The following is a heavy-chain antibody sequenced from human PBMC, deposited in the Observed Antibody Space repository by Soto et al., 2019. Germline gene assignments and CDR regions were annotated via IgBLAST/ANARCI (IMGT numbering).Heavy chain of an antibody. CDR1: GGSISSYY. CDR2: ISYSGST. Sequence: SETLSLTCTVSGGSISSYYWNWIRQPPGKGLEWIGYISYSGSTNYNPSLKSRVTISVDTSKNQFSLRLSSVTAADTAVYYCAKRRGWGTARNYWGQETLVTVSS. V-gene: IGHV4-59*08. J-gene: IGHJ4*02. CDR3: AKRRGWGTARNY. D-gene: IGHD3-16*01.